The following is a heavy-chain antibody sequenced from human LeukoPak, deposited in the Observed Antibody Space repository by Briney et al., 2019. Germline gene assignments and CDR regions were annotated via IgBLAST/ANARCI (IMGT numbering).Heavy chain of an antibody. J-gene: IGHJ4*02. D-gene: IGHD3-3*01. CDR3: AKAARSSDTSVLRFLEWLLTD. CDR1: GYTFTDYY. CDR2: VNPRRGDT. V-gene: IGHV1-2*02. Sequence: VASVKVSCKTSGYTFTDYYIHWVRQAPGQGLEWMGGVNPRRGDTSFARKFQGRVTMSSDTSISTVYMDLSSLRSDDTAVYFCAKAARSSDTSVLRFLEWLLTDWGQGTLVIVSS.